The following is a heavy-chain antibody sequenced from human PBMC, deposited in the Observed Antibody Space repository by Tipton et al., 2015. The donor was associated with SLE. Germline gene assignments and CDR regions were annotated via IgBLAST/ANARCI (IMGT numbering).Heavy chain of an antibody. Sequence: QSGAEVKKPGASVKVSCKTSGYTFTDYYIHWVRQAPGQGLEWMGWINPYNGVKNYAQTFQGRVTMTRDTSISTAYMELSRLRSDDTAVYYCARLYSGSYYYYYGMDVWGQGTTVTVSS. J-gene: IGHJ6*02. CDR1: GYTFTDYY. CDR3: ARLYSGSYYYYYGMDV. V-gene: IGHV1-2*02. CDR2: INPYNGVK. D-gene: IGHD1-26*01.